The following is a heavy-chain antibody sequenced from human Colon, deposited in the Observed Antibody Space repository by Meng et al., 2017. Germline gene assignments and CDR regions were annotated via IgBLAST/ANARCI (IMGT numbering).Heavy chain of an antibody. CDR1: GDPISSDIW. CDR2: VYHRGDT. CDR3: GRDQGRQLINH. Sequence: VELQGCGPGLVNASGTLSLTGTVSGDPISSDIWWSWVRQPPGKGLEWIGEVYHRGDTNYNPSLKSRVVISVDRSKNQFSLNLSSVTAADTAVYYCGRDQGRQLINHWGQGTLVTVSS. D-gene: IGHD1-1*01. J-gene: IGHJ4*02. V-gene: IGHV4-4*02.